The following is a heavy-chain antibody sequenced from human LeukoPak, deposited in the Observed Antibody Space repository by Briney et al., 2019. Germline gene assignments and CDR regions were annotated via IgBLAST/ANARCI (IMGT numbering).Heavy chain of an antibody. Sequence: QSGGSLRLSCAASGFTVSSNYMGWVRQAPGKGLEGVSVIYSGGSTYYADSVKGRFTISRDNSKNTLYLQMNSLRAEDTAVYYCARAYYYDSSGYLPEWGQGTLVTVSS. D-gene: IGHD3-22*01. CDR2: IYSGGST. CDR1: GFTVSSNY. J-gene: IGHJ4*02. V-gene: IGHV3-66*01. CDR3: ARAYYYDSSGYLPE.